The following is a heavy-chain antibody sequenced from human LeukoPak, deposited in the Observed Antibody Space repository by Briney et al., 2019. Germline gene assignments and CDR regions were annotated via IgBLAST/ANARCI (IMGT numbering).Heavy chain of an antibody. V-gene: IGHV3-74*01. CDR3: ARARYSSSWYEYYFDY. CDR1: GFTFSSYW. Sequence: GGSLRLSCAASGFTFSSYWMHWVRQVPGKGLVWVSRINTDGSSTNYADSVKGRFTISRDNAKNTLYLQMNSLRAEDTAVYYCARARYSSSWYEYYFDYWGQGTLVTVSS. J-gene: IGHJ4*02. D-gene: IGHD6-13*01. CDR2: INTDGSST.